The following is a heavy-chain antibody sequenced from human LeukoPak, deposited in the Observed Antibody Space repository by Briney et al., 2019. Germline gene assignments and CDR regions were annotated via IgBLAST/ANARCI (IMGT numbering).Heavy chain of an antibody. D-gene: IGHD3-3*01. Sequence: RASVKVSCMSSGYTFTNFYMHWVRQAPGQGLEWMGIINPSGGSTSYAQKFQGRVTMTRDMSTSTVYMELSSLRSEDTAVYYCARGVITIFGVVILLDYWGQGTLVTVSS. J-gene: IGHJ4*02. CDR3: ARGVITIFGVVILLDY. CDR1: GYTFTNFY. CDR2: INPSGGST. V-gene: IGHV1-46*01.